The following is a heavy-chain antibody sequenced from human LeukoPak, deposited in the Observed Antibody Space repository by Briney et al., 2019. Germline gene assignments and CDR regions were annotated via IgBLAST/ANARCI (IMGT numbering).Heavy chain of an antibody. Sequence: GGSLRLSCAASGFTFSDFWMGCVRQAPGKGLGWVANINQGESESYYVDTVKGRFTISRDNAQTSLFLQMKSLRAEDTDEYYSTKEGSNHYWGQGTLVTVST. CDR2: INQGESES. V-gene: IGHV3-7*01. J-gene: IGHJ4*02. CDR1: GFTFSDFW. CDR3: TKEGSNHY. D-gene: IGHD3-10*01.